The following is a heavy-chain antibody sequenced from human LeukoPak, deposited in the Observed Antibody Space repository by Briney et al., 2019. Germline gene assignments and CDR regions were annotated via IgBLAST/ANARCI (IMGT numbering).Heavy chain of an antibody. D-gene: IGHD6-19*01. CDR2: IYYSGST. J-gene: IGHJ4*02. CDR3: ARRDSSGWYETKFDY. V-gene: IGHV4-39*07. Sequence: SETLSLTCTVSGGSISSSSYYWGWIRQPPGKGLEWVGSIYYSGSTNYNPSLKSRVTISVDTSKNQFSLKLSSVTAADTAVYYCARRDSSGWYETKFDYWGQGALVTVSS. CDR1: GGSISSSSYY.